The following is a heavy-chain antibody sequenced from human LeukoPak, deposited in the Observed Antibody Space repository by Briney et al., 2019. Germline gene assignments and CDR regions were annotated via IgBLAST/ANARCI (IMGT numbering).Heavy chain of an antibody. D-gene: IGHD5-18*01. CDR3: ARVERGYSYGPTYYYYYMDV. V-gene: IGHV1-69*05. CDR2: IIPIFGTA. Sequence: SVKVSCKASGGTFSSYAISWVRQAPGQGLEWMGGIIPIFGTANYAQKFQGRVTITTDESTSTAYMELSSLRSEDTAVYYCARVERGYSYGPTYYYYYMDVWGKGTTVTVSS. CDR1: GGTFSSYA. J-gene: IGHJ6*03.